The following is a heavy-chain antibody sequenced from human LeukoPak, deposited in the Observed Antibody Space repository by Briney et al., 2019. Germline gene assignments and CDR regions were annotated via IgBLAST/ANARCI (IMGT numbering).Heavy chain of an antibody. Sequence: PGKSLRLSCAASGFTFRSYGMHWVRQAPGKGLERVAVIWYDGSNKYYADSVKGRFTISRDNSENTLYLQTNSLRAEDTALYYCASDGIAVDRGIGYFDYWGQGTLVTVSS. CDR2: IWYDGSNK. V-gene: IGHV3-33*01. CDR3: ASDGIAVDRGIGYFDY. D-gene: IGHD6-13*01. J-gene: IGHJ4*02. CDR1: GFTFRSYG.